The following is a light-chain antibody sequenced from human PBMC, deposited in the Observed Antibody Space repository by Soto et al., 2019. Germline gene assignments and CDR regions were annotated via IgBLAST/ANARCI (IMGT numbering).Light chain of an antibody. V-gene: IGKV3-20*01. CDR3: QQFSSYPLT. CDR2: DAS. Sequence: DIAWTHSPVTLSLSPEERATVYCGASQTVRNNYLAWYQQKPGQAPRLLIYDASSRATGIPDRFSVGLSGTDFTLTISRLEPEDFAVDDCQQFSSYPLTCGGGTKVDIK. J-gene: IGKJ4*01. CDR1: QTVRNNY.